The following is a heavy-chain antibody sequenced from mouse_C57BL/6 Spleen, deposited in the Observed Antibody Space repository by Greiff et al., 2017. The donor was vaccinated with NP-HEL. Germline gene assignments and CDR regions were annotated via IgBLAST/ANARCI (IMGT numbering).Heavy chain of an antibody. J-gene: IGHJ1*03. CDR1: GYTFTSYG. D-gene: IGHD2-3*01. Sequence: VQLQQSGAELVRPGASVKLSCKASGYTFTSYGISWVKQRPGQGLEWIGEINPRSGNTYYNEKFKGKATLTADKSSSNAYLQLRSLTSEDSAVYFCANAGDGYYWDFEVWGTGTTVTVSS. CDR3: ANAGDGYYWDFEV. CDR2: INPRSGNT. V-gene: IGHV1-81*01.